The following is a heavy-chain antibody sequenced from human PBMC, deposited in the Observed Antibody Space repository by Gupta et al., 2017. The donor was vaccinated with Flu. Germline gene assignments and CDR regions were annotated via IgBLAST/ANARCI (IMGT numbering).Heavy chain of an antibody. CDR1: GGSISSGVSF. CDR2: IYHRGNT. J-gene: IGHJ4*02. V-gene: IGHV4-31*03. CDR3: ARGGDYYEASGYYPFDF. D-gene: IGHD3-22*01. Sequence: QVQLQESGPGLVKPSQTLSLTRTVSGGSISSGVSFWSWIRQHPGKGLEWIGYIYHRGNTYYSPSLKSRVIISVDTSKNQFSLNLSSVTAADTAVYYCARGGDYYEASGYYPFDFWGQGTLVTVSS.